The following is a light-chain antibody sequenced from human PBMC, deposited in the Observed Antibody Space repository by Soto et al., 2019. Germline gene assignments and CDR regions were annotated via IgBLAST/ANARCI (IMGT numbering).Light chain of an antibody. V-gene: IGLV2-8*01. CDR1: SSDVGGYNY. CDR3: FSYAGSTVL. CDR2: EVS. Sequence: QSALTQPPSASGSPGQSVTISCTGTSSDVGGYNYVSWYQQHPGKAPKLMILEVSKRPSGVPDRFSGSKSGNTASLTVSGLQAEDEDDYYCFSYAGSTVLFGGGTKLTVL. J-gene: IGLJ2*01.